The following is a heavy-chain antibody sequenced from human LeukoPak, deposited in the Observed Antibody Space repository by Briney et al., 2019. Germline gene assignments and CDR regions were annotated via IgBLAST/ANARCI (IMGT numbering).Heavy chain of an antibody. CDR3: ARVLTAAQVFDP. Sequence: SETLSLTCTVSGGSISSGGYYWSWIRQPPGKGLEWIGYIYHSGSTYDNPSLKSRVTISVDRSKNQFSLKLSSVTAADTAVYYCARVLTAAQVFDPWGQGTLVTVSS. CDR1: GGSISSGGYY. D-gene: IGHD6-6*01. J-gene: IGHJ5*02. V-gene: IGHV4-30-2*01. CDR2: IYHSGST.